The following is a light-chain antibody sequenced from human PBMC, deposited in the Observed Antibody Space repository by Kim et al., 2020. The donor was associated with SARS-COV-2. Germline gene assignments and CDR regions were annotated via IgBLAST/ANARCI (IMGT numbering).Light chain of an antibody. J-gene: IGKJ3*01. CDR3: QQSYITPFT. V-gene: IGKV1-39*01. CDR1: QSISSH. Sequence: DIQMTQSPSSLSASVGDRVTITCRTTQSISSHLNWYQQKPGRAPKLLISAASTLQGGVPSWFSGSGSETDFTLTISSLQPDDFATYFCQQSYITPFTFGPGTKVDIK. CDR2: AAS.